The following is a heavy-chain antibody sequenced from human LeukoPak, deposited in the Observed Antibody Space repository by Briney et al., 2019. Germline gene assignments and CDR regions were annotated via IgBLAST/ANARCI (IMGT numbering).Heavy chain of an antibody. D-gene: IGHD3-10*01. CDR1: GFTFSSYA. CDR2: ISGSGGST. CDR3: AKGKAYLDAFDI. J-gene: IGHJ3*02. V-gene: IGHV3-23*01. Sequence: GGSLRLSCAASGFTFSSYAMSWVRQAPGKGLEWCSAISGSGGSTYYADSVKGRFTICRDNSKNTLYLQMNSLRAEDTAVYYCAKGKAYLDAFDIWGQGTMVTVSS.